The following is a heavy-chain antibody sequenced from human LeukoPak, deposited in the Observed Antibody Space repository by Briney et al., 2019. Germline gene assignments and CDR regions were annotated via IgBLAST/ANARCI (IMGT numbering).Heavy chain of an antibody. Sequence: KPSETLSLTCTVSGGSISSSSYYCGWIRQPPGKGLEWIGSIFYSGSTYSNPSLKSRVTISVDTSKNHFSLKLSSVTAADTAVYYCARQGITMVRGATWGQGTLVTVSS. V-gene: IGHV4-39*01. CDR3: ARQGITMVRGAT. CDR2: IFYSGST. J-gene: IGHJ5*02. D-gene: IGHD3-10*01. CDR1: GGSISSSSYY.